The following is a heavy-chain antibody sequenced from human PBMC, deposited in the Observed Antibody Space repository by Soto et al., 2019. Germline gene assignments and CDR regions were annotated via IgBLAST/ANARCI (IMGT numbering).Heavy chain of an antibody. CDR1: GGSFSGYY. V-gene: IGHV4-34*01. CDR2: INHSGCT. D-gene: IGHD3-16*02. Sequence: QVQLQQWGAGLLKPSETLSLTCAVYGGSFSGYYWSWIRQPPGKGLEWIGEINHSGCTNYNPSLKSRVTISVDTSKNQFSLKLSSVTAADTAVYYCARGGYYIWGSYRQYYFDYWGQGTLVTVSS. J-gene: IGHJ4*02. CDR3: ARGGYYIWGSYRQYYFDY.